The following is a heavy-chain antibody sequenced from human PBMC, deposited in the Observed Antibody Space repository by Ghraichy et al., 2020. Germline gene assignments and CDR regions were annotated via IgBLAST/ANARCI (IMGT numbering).Heavy chain of an antibody. D-gene: IGHD3-3*01. J-gene: IGHJ3*02. CDR3: ARGGPNYDFWSGYYKGDAFDI. CDR2: IYTSGST. Sequence: SETLPLTCTVSGGSISSYYWSWIRQPAGKGLEWIGRIYTSGSTNYNPSLKSRVTMSVDTSKNQFSLKLSSVTAADTAVYYCARGGPNYDFWSGYYKGDAFDIWGQGTMVTVSS. CDR1: GGSISSYY. V-gene: IGHV4-4*07.